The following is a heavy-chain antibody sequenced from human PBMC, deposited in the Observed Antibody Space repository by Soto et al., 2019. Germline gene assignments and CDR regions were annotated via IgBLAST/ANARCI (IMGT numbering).Heavy chain of an antibody. J-gene: IGHJ1*01. CDR3: ARDRGTTTVTFDAFQH. CDR2: IIGSGDSA. V-gene: IGHV3-23*01. D-gene: IGHD4-17*01. CDR1: GFSFNSYS. Sequence: EVQLLESGGGLVQPGGSLRLSCAASGFSFNSYSMSWVRQAPGKGLECVAGIIGSGDSAYYADSVKGRFTISRDNSKNTLSLQMNSLRAGDTAIYYCARDRGTTTVTFDAFQHWGQGTLVAVSS.